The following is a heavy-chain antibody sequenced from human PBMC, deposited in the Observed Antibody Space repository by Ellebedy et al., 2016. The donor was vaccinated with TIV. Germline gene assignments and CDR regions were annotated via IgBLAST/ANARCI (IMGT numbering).Heavy chain of an antibody. CDR3: ARGVGLHHSYYFDY. J-gene: IGHJ4*02. V-gene: IGHV3-21*01. D-gene: IGHD1-26*01. CDR2: ISSGSSYI. Sequence: PGGSLRLSCAASGFTFSSYAMSWVRQAPGKGLEWVSSISSGSSYIYYADSMKGRFTISRDNAKNSLYLQMNSLRDEDTAVYYCARGVGLHHSYYFDYWGQGTLVTVSS. CDR1: GFTFSSYA.